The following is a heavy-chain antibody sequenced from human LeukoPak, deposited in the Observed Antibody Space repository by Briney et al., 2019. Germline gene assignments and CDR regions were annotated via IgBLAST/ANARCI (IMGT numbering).Heavy chain of an antibody. J-gene: IGHJ4*02. CDR2: ISYDGSTK. Sequence: GGSLRLSCAASGFTFSSYGMHWVRQAPGKGLEWVAVISYDGSTKYYADSVKGRFTISRDNSKNTLYLQMNSLRAEDTAVYYCAKDYPLGDYWGQGTLVTVSS. CDR3: AKDYPLGDY. CDR1: GFTFSSYG. V-gene: IGHV3-30*18. D-gene: IGHD6-13*01.